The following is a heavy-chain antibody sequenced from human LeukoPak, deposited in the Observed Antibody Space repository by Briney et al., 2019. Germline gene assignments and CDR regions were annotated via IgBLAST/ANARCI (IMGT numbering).Heavy chain of an antibody. V-gene: IGHV4-34*01. CDR1: GGSFSGYY. Sequence: SETLSLTCAVYGGSFSGYYWSWIRQPPGKGLEWIGSIYHSGSTYYNPSLKSRVTISVDTSKNQFSLTLSSVTAADTAVYYCARVARCTSCFDVDYWGQGTLVTVSS. J-gene: IGHJ4*02. D-gene: IGHD2-2*01. CDR3: ARVARCTSCFDVDY. CDR2: IYHSGST.